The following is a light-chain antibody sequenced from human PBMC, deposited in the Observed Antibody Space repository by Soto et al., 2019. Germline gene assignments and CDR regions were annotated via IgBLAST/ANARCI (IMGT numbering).Light chain of an antibody. CDR2: GTS. Sequence: EIVMTQSPFALSVSPGESAALSCRASQSVGRNFAWYQQRPGQAPRVLIYGTSTRATGVPARFSGSGSGTDFTLTISSLQCEDFAVYYCQQYNKWPYTVGQGIRLEIK. V-gene: IGKV3-15*01. CDR3: QQYNKWPYT. J-gene: IGKJ2*01. CDR1: QSVGRN.